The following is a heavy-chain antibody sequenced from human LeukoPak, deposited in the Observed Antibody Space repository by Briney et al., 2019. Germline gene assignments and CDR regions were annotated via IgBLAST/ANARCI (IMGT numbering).Heavy chain of an antibody. CDR3: ATGLTTVTTGVSGA. CDR2: IYYSGST. D-gene: IGHD4-17*01. CDR1: GGSISSYY. J-gene: IGHJ5*02. Sequence: SETLSLTCTVSGGSISSYYWSWIRQPPGKGLEWIGYIYYSGSTNYNPSLKSRVTISVDTSKNQFSLKLSSVTAADTAVYYCATGLTTVTTGVSGAWGQGTRVTVSS. V-gene: IGHV4-59*12.